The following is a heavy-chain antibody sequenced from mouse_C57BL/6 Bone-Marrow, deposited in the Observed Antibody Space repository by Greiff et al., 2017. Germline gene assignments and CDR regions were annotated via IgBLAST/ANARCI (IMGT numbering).Heavy chain of an antibody. CDR2: IYPGDGDT. Sequence: QVQLQQSGAELVKPGASVKISCKASGYAFSSYWMNWVKQRPGKGLEWIGQIYPGDGDTNYNGKFKGKATLTADKSSSTAYMQLSSLTSEDSAVYFCARFPPLIYYYGSRGVAYWGQGTLVTVSA. J-gene: IGHJ3*01. D-gene: IGHD1-1*01. CDR1: GYAFSSYW. CDR3: ARFPPLIYYYGSRGVAY. V-gene: IGHV1-80*01.